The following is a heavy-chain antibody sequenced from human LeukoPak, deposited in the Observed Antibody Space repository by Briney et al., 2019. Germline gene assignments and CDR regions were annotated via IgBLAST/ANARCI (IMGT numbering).Heavy chain of an antibody. Sequence: VSVKVSCKASGYTLTSYDISWVRQAPGQGLEWMGWISAYNGNTNYAQKLQGRVTMTTDTSTSTAYMELRSLRSDDTAVYYCARRSPWYYDSSGYDYWGQGTLVTVSS. CDR1: GYTLTSYD. CDR3: ARRSPWYYDSSGYDY. D-gene: IGHD3-22*01. J-gene: IGHJ4*02. V-gene: IGHV1-18*01. CDR2: ISAYNGNT.